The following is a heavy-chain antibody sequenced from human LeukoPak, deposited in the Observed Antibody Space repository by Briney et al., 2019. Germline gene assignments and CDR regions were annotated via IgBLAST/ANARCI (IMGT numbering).Heavy chain of an antibody. Sequence: ASVKVSCKASGYTFTGYYMHWVRQAPGQGLEWMGWINPNSGSTSYAQKFQGRVTMTRDTSTSTVYMELSSLRSEDTAVYYCARDQSIAAAGSWFDPWGQGTLVTVSS. D-gene: IGHD6-13*01. CDR3: ARDQSIAAAGSWFDP. CDR1: GYTFTGYY. V-gene: IGHV1-46*01. J-gene: IGHJ5*02. CDR2: INPNSGST.